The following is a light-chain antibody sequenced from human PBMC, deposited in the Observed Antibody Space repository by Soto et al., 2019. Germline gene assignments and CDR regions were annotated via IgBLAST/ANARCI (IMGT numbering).Light chain of an antibody. CDR2: KAS. J-gene: IGKJ1*01. V-gene: IGKV1-5*03. CDR3: QHYNSYSEA. CDR1: QTISSW. Sequence: DIQMTQSPSTPSGSVGDRVTITCRASQTISSWLAWYQQKPGKAPKLLIYKASTLKSGVPSRFSGSGSGTEFTLTISSLQPDDFANYYCQHYNSYSEAFGQATKVDIK.